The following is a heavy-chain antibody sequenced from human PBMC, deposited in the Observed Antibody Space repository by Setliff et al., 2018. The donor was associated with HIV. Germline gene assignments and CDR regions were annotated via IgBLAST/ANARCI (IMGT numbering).Heavy chain of an antibody. CDR3: ARDRYYDSSGYYWFDAFDI. J-gene: IGHJ3*02. CDR2: INPNSGGT. CDR1: GYTFTGYY. V-gene: IGHV1-2*02. Sequence: ASVKVSCKASGYTFTGYYMHWVRQAPGQGLEWMGWINPNSGGTNYAQKFRGRVTMTRDTSISTAYMELSRLRSDDTAVYYCARDRYYDSSGYYWFDAFDIWGQGTMVTVS. D-gene: IGHD3-22*01.